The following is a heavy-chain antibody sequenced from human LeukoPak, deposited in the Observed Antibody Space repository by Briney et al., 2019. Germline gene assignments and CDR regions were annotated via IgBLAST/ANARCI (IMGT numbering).Heavy chain of an antibody. Sequence: ASVKVSCKASGYTFTSYAMNWVRQAPGQGLEWMGWINTNTGNPTYAQGFTGRFVFSLDTSVSTAYLQISSLKAEDTAMYYCARHRCSGGSCYWFDYWGQGTLVTVSS. D-gene: IGHD2-15*01. CDR3: ARHRCSGGSCYWFDY. CDR1: GYTFTSYA. J-gene: IGHJ4*02. V-gene: IGHV7-4-1*02. CDR2: INTNTGNP.